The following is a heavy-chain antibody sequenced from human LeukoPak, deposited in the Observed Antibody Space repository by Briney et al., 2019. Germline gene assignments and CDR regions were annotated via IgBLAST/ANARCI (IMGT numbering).Heavy chain of an antibody. CDR2: ITVNGGDI. CDR3: AKDPNGDYVGAFDS. V-gene: IGHV3-23*01. D-gene: IGHD4-17*01. J-gene: IGHJ3*02. CDR1: TCAINIYA. Sequence: GGSLRLSCTPSTCAINIYAMTWVRQAPGKGLEWVSSITVNGGDIYYADSVRGRFTISRDNSKNTLYLQMNSRRAEDTAVYYCAKDPNGDYVGAFDSWDQGTMVTVSS.